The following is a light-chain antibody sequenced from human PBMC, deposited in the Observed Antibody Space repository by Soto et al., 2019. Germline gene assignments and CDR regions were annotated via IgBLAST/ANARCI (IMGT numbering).Light chain of an antibody. CDR2: GAS. CDR1: QSVSSSY. Sequence: EIVLTQSPGTLSLSPGERATLSGRASQSVSSSYLVWYQQKPGQAPRLLIYGASSRATGIPDRFSGSGSGTDFTRTISRLEPEDFAVYYCQQYDSSQLTFGGGTKVEIK. V-gene: IGKV3-20*01. CDR3: QQYDSSQLT. J-gene: IGKJ4*01.